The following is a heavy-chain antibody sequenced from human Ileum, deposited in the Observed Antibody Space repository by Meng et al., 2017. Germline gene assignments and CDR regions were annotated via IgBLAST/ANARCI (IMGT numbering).Heavy chain of an antibody. CDR2: AST. D-gene: IGHD7-27*01. CDR1: GGSVSSAGYQ. J-gene: IGHJ4*02. Sequence: QVQLQESGPVLVRPSVTLSLICTVSGGSVSSAGYQWGWIRQPPGKGLEWIGYASTNYNPSLKSRVTISLDTSKNQFSLKLSSVTAADTAVYYCARDHWGSLDYWGQGILVTVSS. V-gene: IGHV4-61*08. CDR3: ARDHWGSLDY.